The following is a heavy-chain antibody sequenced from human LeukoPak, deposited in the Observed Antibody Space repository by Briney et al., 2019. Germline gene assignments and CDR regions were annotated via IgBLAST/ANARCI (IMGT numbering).Heavy chain of an antibody. CDR1: GFTFDDYA. Sequence: GGSLRLSCAASGFTFDDYAMHWVRQAPGKGLEWVSLISGDGGSTYYADSVKGRFTISRDNSKNSLYLQMNSLRTEDTALYYSAKAIRERREAFDIWGQGTMVTVSS. V-gene: IGHV3-43*02. J-gene: IGHJ3*02. CDR3: AKAIRERREAFDI. D-gene: IGHD3-3*01. CDR2: ISGDGGST.